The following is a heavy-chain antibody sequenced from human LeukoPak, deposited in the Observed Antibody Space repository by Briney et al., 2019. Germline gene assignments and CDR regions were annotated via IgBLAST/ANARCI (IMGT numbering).Heavy chain of an antibody. V-gene: IGHV3-49*04. D-gene: IGHD5-12*01. J-gene: IGHJ4*02. CDR1: GFSVGDYA. CDR3: TRGLDGFTAYDDF. CDR2: IRSKTYGGTA. Sequence: TGRSLTLSCRASGFSVGDYAMSWVRQAPGKGLEWVGFIRSKTYGGTADYAASVEGRFTISRDDSNNIVYLQMNSLKTEDTAVYYCTRGLDGFTAYDDFWGQGTLVTVSS.